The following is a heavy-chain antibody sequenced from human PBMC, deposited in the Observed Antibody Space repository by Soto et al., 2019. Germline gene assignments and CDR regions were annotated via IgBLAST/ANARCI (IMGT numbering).Heavy chain of an antibody. J-gene: IGHJ6*02. CDR3: ARARAEDTAMVRTVYYGMDV. CDR1: VYTLTGYH. CDR2: INPNSGGT. D-gene: IGHD5-18*01. V-gene: IGHV1-2*04. Sequence: ASVKFSCKSSVYTLTGYHIHWVRQASGQGLEWMGWINPNSGGTNYAQKFQGWVTMTRDTSISTAYMELSRLRSDDTAVYYCARARAEDTAMVRTVYYGMDVWGQGTTVTVSS.